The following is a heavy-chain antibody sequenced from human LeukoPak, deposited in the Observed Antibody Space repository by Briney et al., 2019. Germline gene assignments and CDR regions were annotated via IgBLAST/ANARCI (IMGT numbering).Heavy chain of an antibody. CDR1: GFTFSSYW. CDR2: IKQVGSEK. J-gene: IGHJ4*02. V-gene: IGHV3-7*01. D-gene: IGHD2-2*01. Sequence: GGSLRPSCAASGFTFSSYWMSWVRQAPGKGLEWVANIKQVGSEKYYVDSVKGRFTISTDNANTSMFLQRNSLRAEDTAVYYCARGEYQLPQQWGQGTLVTVSS. CDR3: ARGEYQLPQQ.